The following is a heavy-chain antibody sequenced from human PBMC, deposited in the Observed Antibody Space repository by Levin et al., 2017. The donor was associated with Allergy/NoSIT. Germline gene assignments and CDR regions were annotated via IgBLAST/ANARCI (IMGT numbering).Heavy chain of an antibody. V-gene: IGHV6-1*01. Sequence: SQTLSLTCAISGDRFSATSPAWNWIRQSPSKGLEWLGRTYYRSNTWYYDYAESVKSLITIDADTSKNQFSLHLNSVTPEDTAVYYCARDWLGDYFDYWGQGTLVTVSS. CDR3: ARDWLGDYFDY. D-gene: IGHD3-10*01. CDR1: GDRFSATSPA. J-gene: IGHJ4*02. CDR2: TYYRSNTWYY.